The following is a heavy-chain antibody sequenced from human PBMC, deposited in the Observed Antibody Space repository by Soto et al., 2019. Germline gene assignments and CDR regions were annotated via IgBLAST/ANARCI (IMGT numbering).Heavy chain of an antibody. CDR3: ARGIAAAGPADY. V-gene: IGHV4-34*01. CDR1: GGSFSGYY. CDR2: INHSGST. J-gene: IGHJ4*02. D-gene: IGHD6-13*01. Sequence: QVQLQQWGAGLLKPSETLSLTCAVYGGSFSGYYWSWIRQPPGKGLEWIGEINHSGSTNYNPSLTWRVTISVDTSKNQFSLKLGSVTAADTAVYYCARGIAAAGPADYWGQGTLVTVSS.